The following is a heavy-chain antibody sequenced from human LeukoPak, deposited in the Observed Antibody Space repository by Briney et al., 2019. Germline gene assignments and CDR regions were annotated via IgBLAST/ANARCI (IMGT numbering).Heavy chain of an antibody. Sequence: PGGSLRLSCAASGFAFSSYGMHWVRQAPGKGLEWVSYISSSSSTIDYADSVKGRFTISRDNAKNSLYLQMNSLRDGDTAVYYCARGYSGSSYYYYGMDVWGQGTTVTVSS. CDR2: ISSSSSTI. J-gene: IGHJ6*02. V-gene: IGHV3-48*02. CDR1: GFAFSSYG. D-gene: IGHD1-26*01. CDR3: ARGYSGSSYYYYGMDV.